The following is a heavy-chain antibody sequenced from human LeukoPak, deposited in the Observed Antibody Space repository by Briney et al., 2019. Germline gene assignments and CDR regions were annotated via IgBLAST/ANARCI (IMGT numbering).Heavy chain of an antibody. Sequence: SETLSLTCAVSGASISSASDYWGWIRQPPGKGLEWLGSIYYGGSSYDNPSLRSRVTISVDTSKNQFSLKLTSVTAADTAVYYCARIGGGSWRNPGYWFDPWGQGNLVTVSS. CDR2: IYYGGSS. J-gene: IGHJ5*02. CDR3: ARIGGGSWRNPGYWFDP. D-gene: IGHD2-15*01. CDR1: GASISSASDY. V-gene: IGHV4-39*01.